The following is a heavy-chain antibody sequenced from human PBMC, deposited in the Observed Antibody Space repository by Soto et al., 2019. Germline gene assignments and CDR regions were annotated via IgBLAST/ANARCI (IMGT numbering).Heavy chain of an antibody. CDR3: AKTMNGGKAKYYFDS. D-gene: IGHD2-15*01. CDR2: ISGGSRST. V-gene: IGHV3-23*01. CDR1: GFTFVTYD. Sequence: HPGGSLRLSCAASGFTFVTYDMTWVRQAPGKGLEWVSTISGGSRSTYYADSVKGRFTISRDNSKNTLYLQMNSLRAEDTAVYYCAKTMNGGKAKYYFDSWGQGTLVTVSS. J-gene: IGHJ4*02.